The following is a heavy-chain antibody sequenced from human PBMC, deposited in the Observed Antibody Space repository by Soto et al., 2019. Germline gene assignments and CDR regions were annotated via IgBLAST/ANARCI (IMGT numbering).Heavy chain of an antibody. J-gene: IGHJ5*02. CDR3: ARDFSVPGLGHDP. CDR1: GGSVSSGSYY. D-gene: IGHD3-3*02. CDR2: IYYSGST. V-gene: IGHV4-61*01. Sequence: QVQLQESGPGLVKPSETLSLTCTVSGGSVSSGSYYWSWIRQPPGKGLEWIGYIYYSGSTNYNPSLKSRVTISVDTSKNQFSLKLSSVTAADTAVYYCARDFSVPGLGHDPWGQGTLVTVSS.